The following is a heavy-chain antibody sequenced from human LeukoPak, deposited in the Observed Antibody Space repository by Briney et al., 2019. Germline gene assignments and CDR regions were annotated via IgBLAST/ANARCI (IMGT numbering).Heavy chain of an antibody. CDR2: ISSSGSTI. J-gene: IGHJ4*02. CDR3: ARDRVGATNGRFDY. CDR1: GFTFSSYE. Sequence: GGSLRLSCAASGFTFSSYEMNWVRQAPGKGLEWVSYISSSGSTIYYADSVKGRFTISRDNAKNSLYLQMNSLRAEDTAVYYCARDRVGATNGRFDYWGQGTLVTVSS. V-gene: IGHV3-48*03. D-gene: IGHD1-26*01.